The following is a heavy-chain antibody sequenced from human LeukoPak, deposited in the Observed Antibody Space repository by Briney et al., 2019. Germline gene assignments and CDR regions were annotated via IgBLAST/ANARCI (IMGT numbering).Heavy chain of an antibody. CDR2: IKQDGSEK. V-gene: IGHV3-7*03. Sequence: GGSLRLSCAASGFTFSSYWMSWVRQAPGKGLEWVANIKQDGSEKYYVDSVKGRFTISRDNAKNSLYLQMNSLRAEDTALYYCAKGLPLIAVAASDAFDIWGQGTMVTVSS. CDR1: GFTFSSYW. J-gene: IGHJ3*02. D-gene: IGHD6-19*01. CDR3: AKGLPLIAVAASDAFDI.